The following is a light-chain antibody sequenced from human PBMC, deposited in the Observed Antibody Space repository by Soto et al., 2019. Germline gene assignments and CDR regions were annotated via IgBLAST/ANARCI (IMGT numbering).Light chain of an antibody. CDR1: QSVLSSSNNKNY. V-gene: IGKV4-1*01. J-gene: IGKJ1*01. CDR3: QQYYSTPPL. CDR2: WAS. Sequence: DIVMTQSPDSLSGSLGERATINCKSSQSVLSSSNNKNYLAWYQQKPGQPPKLLIYWASTRESGVPDRFSGSGSGTDFTLTISSLQAEDVAVYYCQQYYSTPPLFGQGTTGDIK.